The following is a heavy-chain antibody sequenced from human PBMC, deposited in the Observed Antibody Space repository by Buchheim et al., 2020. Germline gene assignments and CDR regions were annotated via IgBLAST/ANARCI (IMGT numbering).Heavy chain of an antibody. D-gene: IGHD1-26*01. J-gene: IGHJ4*02. CDR1: GFTFSSYA. V-gene: IGHV3-23*01. CDR2: IRGSDGST. Sequence: EVQLLESGGGLVQPGGSLRLSCAASGFTFSSYAMTWVRQVPGKGLEWVSAIRGSDGSTYYADSVKGRFTISRDNSKSTLYLQMNSLRAEDTAVYYCAKDRSGSPYYFDSWGQGTL. CDR3: AKDRSGSPYYFDS.